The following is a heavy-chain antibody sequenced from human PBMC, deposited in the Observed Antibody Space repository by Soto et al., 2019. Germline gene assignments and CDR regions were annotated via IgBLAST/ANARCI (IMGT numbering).Heavy chain of an antibody. V-gene: IGHV4-34*01. D-gene: IGHD5-18*01. CDR3: ARGPNTAMVPDYYGMDV. CDR1: GGSFSGYY. J-gene: IGHJ6*02. Sequence: SETLSLTCAVYGGSFSGYYWSWIRQPPGKGLEWIGEINHSGSTNDNPSLKSRVTISVDTSKNQFSLKLSSVTAADTAVYYCARGPNTAMVPDYYGMDVWGQGTTVTVSS. CDR2: INHSGST.